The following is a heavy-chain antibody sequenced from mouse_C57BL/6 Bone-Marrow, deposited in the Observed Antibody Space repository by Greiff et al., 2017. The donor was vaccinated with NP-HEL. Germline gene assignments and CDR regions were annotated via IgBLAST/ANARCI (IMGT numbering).Heavy chain of an antibody. Sequence: EVHLVESGGDLVKPGGSLKLSCAASGFTFSSYGMSWVRQTPDKRLEWVATISSGGSYTYYPDSVKGRFTISRDKAKNTPYLQMSSLKSEDTAMYYCASPDDYDVAWFAFGGRGTLVTVSA. D-gene: IGHD2-4*01. J-gene: IGHJ3*01. CDR1: GFTFSSYG. CDR2: ISSGGSYT. V-gene: IGHV5-6*01. CDR3: ASPDDYDVAWFAF.